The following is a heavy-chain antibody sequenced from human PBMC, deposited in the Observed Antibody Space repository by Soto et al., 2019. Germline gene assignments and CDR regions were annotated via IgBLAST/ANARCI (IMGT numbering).Heavy chain of an antibody. CDR1: GVTFSSYA. CDR2: ISYDGSNK. V-gene: IGHV3-30-3*01. J-gene: IGHJ4*02. D-gene: IGHD3-9*01. Sequence: GGSLRLSCAASGVTFSSYAMHWVRQAPGKGLEWVAVISYDGSNKYYADSVKGRFTISRDNSKNTLYLQMNSLRAEDTAVYYCARGGRLRYFDWATSGSAYWGQGT. CDR3: ARGGRLRYFDWATSGSAY.